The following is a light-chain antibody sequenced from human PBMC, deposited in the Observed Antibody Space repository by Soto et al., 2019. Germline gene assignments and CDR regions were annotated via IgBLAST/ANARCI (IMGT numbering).Light chain of an antibody. CDR2: DAS. V-gene: IGKV1-5*01. Sequence: DIQITQSPSTLSASVGDRGTITCRASQSISSWLAWYQQKPGKAPKLLIYDASTLESGVPSRFSGSGSGTEFTLTINSMQPDDFATYYCQQYNSYPWTFGQGTKVDIK. J-gene: IGKJ1*01. CDR1: QSISSW. CDR3: QQYNSYPWT.